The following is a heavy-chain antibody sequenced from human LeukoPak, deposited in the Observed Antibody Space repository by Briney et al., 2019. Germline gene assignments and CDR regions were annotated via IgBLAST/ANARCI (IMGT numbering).Heavy chain of an antibody. J-gene: IGHJ6*03. CDR1: GFSFSTYN. Sequence: GGSLRLSCAASGFSFSTYNMNWVRQAPGKGLEWVSSISSSSSYIYYADSVKGRFTISRDNAKNSLYLQMNSLRAEDTAVYYCARVPCYDFWSGYFSDTYYMDVWGKGTTVTVSS. CDR2: ISSSSSYI. CDR3: ARVPCYDFWSGYFSDTYYMDV. V-gene: IGHV3-21*01. D-gene: IGHD3-3*01.